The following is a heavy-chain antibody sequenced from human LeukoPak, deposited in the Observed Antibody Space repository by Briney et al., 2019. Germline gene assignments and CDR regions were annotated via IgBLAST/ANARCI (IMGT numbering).Heavy chain of an antibody. CDR3: ARGGDSGYSSSWSSGDI. J-gene: IGHJ3*02. CDR2: ISYDGSNK. CDR1: GFTFSSYA. V-gene: IGHV3-30-3*01. D-gene: IGHD6-13*01. Sequence: PGGSLRLSCAASGFTFSSYAMHWVRQAPGKGLEWEAVISYDGSNKYYADSVKGRFTISRDNSKNTLYLQKNSLRAEDTAVYYCARGGDSGYSSSWSSGDIWGQGTMVTVSS.